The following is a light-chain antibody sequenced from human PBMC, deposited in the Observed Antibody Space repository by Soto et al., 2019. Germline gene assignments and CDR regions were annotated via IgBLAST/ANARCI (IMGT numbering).Light chain of an antibody. CDR2: DDS. CDR3: QVWDNTHDHGGV. Sequence: SYELTQPPSVSVAPGQTARITCGGNNIGSKSVHWYRQKPGQAPVLVVYDDSDRPSGTPERFSGSNSGNTATLAISWVEAGDEANFYCQVWDNTHDHGGVFGGGTKLTVL. V-gene: IGLV3-21*02. CDR1: NIGSKS. J-gene: IGLJ3*02.